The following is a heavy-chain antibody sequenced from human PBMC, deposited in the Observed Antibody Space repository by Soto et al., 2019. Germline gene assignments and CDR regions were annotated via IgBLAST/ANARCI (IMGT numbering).Heavy chain of an antibody. V-gene: IGHV1-18*01. CDR3: ARYRLDGYKHVFDY. CDR2: ISAYNGNT. D-gene: IGHD3-16*01. Sequence: QVQLVQSGAEVKKPGASVKVSCKASGYTFTSYGISWVRQAPGQGHEWMGWISAYNGNTHYAQNLQGRATMTTDTSTSTAYMELMSLRSDDTAVYYCARYRLDGYKHVFDYWVQGTLVTVSS. CDR1: GYTFTSYG. J-gene: IGHJ4*02.